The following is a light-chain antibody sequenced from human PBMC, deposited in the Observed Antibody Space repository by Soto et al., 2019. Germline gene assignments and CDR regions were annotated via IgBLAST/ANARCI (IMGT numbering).Light chain of an antibody. J-gene: IGKJ1*01. V-gene: IGKV1-39*01. CDR2: AAS. CDR3: QQSYSSPPT. CDR1: QGISTY. Sequence: DIQMTQSPSTLPASVGDRLTITCRASQGISTYLNWYRQKPGKAPKLLIFAASSLQSGVPSRFSGSRSGPDFTLTISSLQPEDFATYYCQQSYSSPPTFGQGTKVDIK.